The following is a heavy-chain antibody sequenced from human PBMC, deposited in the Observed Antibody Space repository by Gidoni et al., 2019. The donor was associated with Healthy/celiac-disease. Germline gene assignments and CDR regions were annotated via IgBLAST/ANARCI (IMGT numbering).Heavy chain of an antibody. CDR3: ARETAYQGVAFGYRY. CDR2: INHSGST. V-gene: IGHV4-34*01. Sequence: QVQLQQWGAGLLKPSETLSLTCAVYGGSFSGYYWSWIRQPPGKGLEWIGEINHSGSTSYNPSLKSRVTISVDTSKNQFSLKLSSVTAADTAVYYCARETAYQGVAFGYRYWGQGTLVTVSS. D-gene: IGHD2-15*01. J-gene: IGHJ4*02. CDR1: GGSFSGYY.